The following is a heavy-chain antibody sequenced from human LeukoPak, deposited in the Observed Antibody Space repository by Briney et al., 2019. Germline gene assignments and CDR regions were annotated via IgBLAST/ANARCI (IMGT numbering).Heavy chain of an antibody. CDR1: GFTFDDYA. Sequence: PGGSLRLSCAASGFTFDDYAMHWVRQAPGKGLEWVSGISWNSGSIGYADSVKGRFTISRDNAKNSLYLQMNSLRAEDTALYYCAKDMGGGSEMAVHYYGMDVWGQGTTVTVSS. CDR3: AKDMGGGSEMAVHYYGMDV. CDR2: ISWNSGSI. V-gene: IGHV3-9*01. D-gene: IGHD5-24*01. J-gene: IGHJ6*02.